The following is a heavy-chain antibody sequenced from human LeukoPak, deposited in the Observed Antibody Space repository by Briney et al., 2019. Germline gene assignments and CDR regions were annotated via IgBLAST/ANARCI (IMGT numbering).Heavy chain of an antibody. V-gene: IGHV1-46*01. CDR3: ARVSPPGFSYGYFDS. D-gene: IGHD5-18*01. CDR1: GYTFTSYF. CDR2: INPTGGST. J-gene: IGHJ4*02. Sequence: ASVKVSCKASGYTFTSYFMNWVRQAPGQGLEWMGIINPTGGSTSYAQKFQGRLTMTRDTSTGTVYMDLSSLSSEDTAVYFCARVSPPGFSYGYFDSWGQGTQVTVSS.